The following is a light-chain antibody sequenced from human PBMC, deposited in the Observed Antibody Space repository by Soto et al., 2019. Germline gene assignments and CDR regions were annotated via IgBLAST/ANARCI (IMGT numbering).Light chain of an antibody. V-gene: IGKV3-20*01. Sequence: EIVLTQSPGTLSLSPGERATLSCRASQSVSSSYLAWYQQKPGQAPRLLIYGASSRATGIPDRFSGSGSGTDFTLTISSLEPEDFAVYYYQQYGSSPHTFGGGTKVEIK. CDR3: QQYGSSPHT. J-gene: IGKJ4*01. CDR2: GAS. CDR1: QSVSSSY.